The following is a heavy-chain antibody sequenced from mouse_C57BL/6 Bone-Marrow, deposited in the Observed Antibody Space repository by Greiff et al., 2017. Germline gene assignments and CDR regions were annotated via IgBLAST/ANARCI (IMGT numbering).Heavy chain of an antibody. CDR2: INYDGSST. CDR3: ARVLIYYAMDY. J-gene: IGHJ4*01. CDR1: GFTFSDYY. V-gene: IGHV5-16*01. Sequence: EVQLVESEGGLVQPGSSMKLSCTASGFTFSDYYMAWVRQVPEKGLEWVANINYDGSSTYYLDSLKSRFIISRDNAKNILYLQMSSLKSEDTATYYCARVLIYYAMDYWGQGTSVTVSS.